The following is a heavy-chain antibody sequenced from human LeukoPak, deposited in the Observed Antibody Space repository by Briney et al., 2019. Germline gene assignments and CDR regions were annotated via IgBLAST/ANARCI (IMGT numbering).Heavy chain of an antibody. J-gene: IGHJ5*02. CDR2: INPNSGGT. V-gene: IGHV1-2*02. Sequence: ASVKVSCKASGYTFTSYYMHWVRQAPGQGLEWMGWINPNSGGTNYAQKFQGRVTMTRDTSISTAYMELSRLRSDDTAVYYCARGTFWDIVATPFDPWGQGTLVTVSS. D-gene: IGHD5-12*01. CDR1: GYTFTSYY. CDR3: ARGTFWDIVATPFDP.